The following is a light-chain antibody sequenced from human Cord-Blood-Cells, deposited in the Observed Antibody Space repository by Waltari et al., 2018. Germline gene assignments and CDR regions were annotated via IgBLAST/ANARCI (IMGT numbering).Light chain of an antibody. CDR3: QVWDSSSDHPWV. J-gene: IGLJ3*02. CDR1: NIGSKS. Sequence: SYVLTQPPSVSVAPGKTARITCGGNNIGSKSVHWYQQKPGQAPVLVIYYDSDRPSGMTARFSGSNAGNTATLTISRVEAGDEADYYCQVWDSSSDHPWVFGGGTKLTVL. CDR2: YDS. V-gene: IGLV3-21*04.